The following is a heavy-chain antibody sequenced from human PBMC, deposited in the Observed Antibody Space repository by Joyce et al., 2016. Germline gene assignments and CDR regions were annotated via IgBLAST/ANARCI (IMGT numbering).Heavy chain of an antibody. J-gene: IGHJ4*02. CDR1: GDTFSKYA. Sequence: QVQLVQSGAEVREPGSSVTVSCKASGDTFSKYAIGWVRQAPGQGLEWMGGIIPIFATPEANYAQKFQGRVTITADKSTSTAYMELSGLRSEDTALYFCARERYFGSGSSNYDYWGQGTLVTVSS. CDR2: IIPIFATPEA. V-gene: IGHV1-69*06. D-gene: IGHD3-10*01. CDR3: ARERYFGSGSSNYDY.